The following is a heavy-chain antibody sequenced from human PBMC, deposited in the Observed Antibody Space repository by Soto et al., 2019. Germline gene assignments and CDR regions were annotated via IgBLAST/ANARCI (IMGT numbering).Heavy chain of an antibody. CDR1: GGSISSYY. CDR2: IYYSGST. V-gene: IGHV4-59*01. J-gene: IGHJ4*02. CDR3: ARRYGGNFDY. D-gene: IGHD3-16*01. Sequence: SETLSLTCTVSGGSISSYYWSWIRQPPGKGLEWIGYIYYSGSTNYNPSLKSRVTISVDTSKNQFSLKLSSVTAADTAVYYCARRYGGNFDYWGQGTLVTVSA.